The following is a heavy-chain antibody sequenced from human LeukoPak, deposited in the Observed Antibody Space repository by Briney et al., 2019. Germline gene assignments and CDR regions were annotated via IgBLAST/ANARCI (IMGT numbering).Heavy chain of an antibody. CDR1: GFTFSSYS. D-gene: IGHD4-17*01. CDR3: AGNADYGGYDY. J-gene: IGHJ4*02. Sequence: PGGSLRLSCAASGFTFSSYSMHWVRQAPGKGLEWVSSISSSSTYIYYADSVKGRFTISRDNAKNSLSLQMYSLRAEDTAVYYCAGNADYGGYDYWGQGTLVTVSS. CDR2: ISSSSTYI. V-gene: IGHV3-21*01.